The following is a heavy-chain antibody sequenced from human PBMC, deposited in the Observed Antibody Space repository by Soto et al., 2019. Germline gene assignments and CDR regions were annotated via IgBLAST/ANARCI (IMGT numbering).Heavy chain of an antibody. CDR1: GASLSGYD. V-gene: IGHV4-34*01. CDR3: ARVKRMHRRVHEQQLACFDY. D-gene: IGHD6-13*01. CDR2: ISQSGST. Sequence: ETLSLTCAVYGASLSGYDWGWVRQPPGKGLQWIGEISQSGSTNYDPSLKSRVSISMDTSKNQFSLKLSSVTAADTAVYYCARVKRMHRRVHEQQLACFDYWGQGTLVTVSS. J-gene: IGHJ4*02.